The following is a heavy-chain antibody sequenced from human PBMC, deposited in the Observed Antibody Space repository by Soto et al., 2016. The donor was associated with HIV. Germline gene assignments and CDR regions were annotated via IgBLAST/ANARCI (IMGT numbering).Heavy chain of an antibody. CDR3: ATDSGQHLKSLDY. J-gene: IGHJ4*02. CDR2: FDPEDGET. V-gene: IGHV1-69-2*01. CDR1: GCTFTDYY. Sequence: EVQLVQSGAEVKKPGATVKISCKVSGCTFTDYYMHWVQQAPGKGLEWMGGFDPEDGETIYAQKFQGRVTMTEDTSTDTAYMELSSLRSEDTAVYYCATDSGQHLKSLDYWGQGTLLTVSS. D-gene: IGHD6-13*01.